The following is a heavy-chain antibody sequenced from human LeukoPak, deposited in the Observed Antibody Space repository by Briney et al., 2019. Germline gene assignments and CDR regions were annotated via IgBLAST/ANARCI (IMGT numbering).Heavy chain of an antibody. CDR3: ARGARMVLADLGYRYYYMDV. CDR1: GGSISSYY. J-gene: IGHJ6*03. CDR2: NYYSGRP. V-gene: IGHV4-59*12. Sequence: SETLSLTCSVSGGSISSYYWSWVRQPPGKGLEWIGYNYYSGRPNYNPSPKSRVTISVDTSKNEFSLKLNSVTAADTAVYYCARGARMVLADLGYRYYYMDVWGKGTTVTVSS. D-gene: IGHD4/OR15-4a*01.